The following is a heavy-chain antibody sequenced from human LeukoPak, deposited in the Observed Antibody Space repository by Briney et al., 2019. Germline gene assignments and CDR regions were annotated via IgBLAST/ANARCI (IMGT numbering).Heavy chain of an antibody. V-gene: IGHV4-59*05. J-gene: IGHJ5*02. CDR3: ARRGSYYWFDP. Sequence: PSGTLSLTCTVSGGSISSYYWSWIRQPPGKGLEWIGSIYYSGSTYYNPSLKSRVTIFVDTSKNQFSLKLSSVTAADTAVYYCARRGSYYWFDPWGQGTLVTVSS. CDR1: GGSISSYY. D-gene: IGHD1-26*01. CDR2: IYYSGST.